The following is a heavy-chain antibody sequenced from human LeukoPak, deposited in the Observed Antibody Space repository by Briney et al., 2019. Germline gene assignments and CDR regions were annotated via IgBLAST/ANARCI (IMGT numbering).Heavy chain of an antibody. D-gene: IGHD3-10*01. V-gene: IGHV1-2*02. J-gene: IGHJ4*02. CDR2: INPNSGGT. CDR3: ATAHYYGSGSYYNGDNYFDY. Sequence: ASVKVSCKASGYTFTGYYMHWVRQAPGQGLEWMGWINPNSGGTNYAQKFQGRVTMTEDTSTDTAYMELSSLRSEDTAVYYCATAHYYGSGSYYNGDNYFDYWGQGTLVTVSS. CDR1: GYTFTGYY.